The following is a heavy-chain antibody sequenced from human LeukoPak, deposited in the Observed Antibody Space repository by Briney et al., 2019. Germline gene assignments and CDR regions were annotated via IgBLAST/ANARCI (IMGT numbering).Heavy chain of an antibody. CDR1: GYTFTSYY. Sequence: AASVRVSCKASGYTFTSYYMHWVRQAPGQGLEWMGIINPSGGSTSYVQKFQGRVTMTRDTSTSTVYMELSSLRSEDTAVYYCARDQNFWSGYLSPWGQGTLVTVSS. V-gene: IGHV1-46*01. CDR3: ARDQNFWSGYLSP. CDR2: INPSGGST. D-gene: IGHD3-3*01. J-gene: IGHJ5*02.